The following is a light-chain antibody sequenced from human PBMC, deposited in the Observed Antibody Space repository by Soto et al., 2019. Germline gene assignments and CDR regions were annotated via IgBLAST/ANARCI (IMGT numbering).Light chain of an antibody. J-gene: IGKJ4*01. CDR3: QQSITATLT. Sequence: DIQMTQSPSSLSASVGDRVTITCRASQSIDNYLNWYQQKSGKAPQLLIYSASHLQSGVPSRFSGGRYGTDFILTISSLQPEDSAIYFCQQSITATLTFGAGTKVDIK. V-gene: IGKV1-39*01. CDR1: QSIDNY. CDR2: SAS.